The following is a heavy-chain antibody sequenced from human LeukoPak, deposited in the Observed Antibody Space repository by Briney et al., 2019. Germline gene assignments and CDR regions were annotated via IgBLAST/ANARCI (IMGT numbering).Heavy chain of an antibody. CDR2: ISGSGGST. D-gene: IGHD3-10*01. Sequence: GGSLRLSCEASGFTFDAYAMHWVRQAPGKGLEWVSVISGSGGSTNYADSVKGRFTISRDNSKNTLYLQMNSLRAEDTAVYYCAKAVIYYYGSGSPDYFDHWGQGTLVTVSS. J-gene: IGHJ4*02. CDR1: GFTFDAYA. CDR3: AKAVIYYYGSGSPDYFDH. V-gene: IGHV3-23*01.